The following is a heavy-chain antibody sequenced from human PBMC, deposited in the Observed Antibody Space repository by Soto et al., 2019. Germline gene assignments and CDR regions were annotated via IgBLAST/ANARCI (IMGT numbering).Heavy chain of an antibody. V-gene: IGHV3-13*01. CDR2: IGTAGDT. CDR1: GFTFSSYD. D-gene: IGHD6-19*01. J-gene: IGHJ4*02. Sequence: GGSLRLSCAASGFTFSSYDMHWVRQATGKGLEWVSAIGTAGDTYYPGSVKGRFTISRENAKNSLYLQMNSLRAGDTAVYYCARVAKAVAGSFRSHVILNYFDYWGQGTLVTVSS. CDR3: ARVAKAVAGSFRSHVILNYFDY.